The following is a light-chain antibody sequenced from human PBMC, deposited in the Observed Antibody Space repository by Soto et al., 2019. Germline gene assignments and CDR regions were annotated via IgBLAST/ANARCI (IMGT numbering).Light chain of an antibody. CDR1: SSDVGGYNY. CDR3: KSYASSRTMV. Sequence: QSALTQPASVSGSPGQSITISCTGTSSDVGGYNYVSWYQQYPGKAPKLIIYDVGNRPSGVSNRFSGSKSGNTAYLTISGLQAEDEADYYCKSYASSRTMVFGGGTKLTVL. CDR2: DVG. J-gene: IGLJ3*02. V-gene: IGLV2-14*03.